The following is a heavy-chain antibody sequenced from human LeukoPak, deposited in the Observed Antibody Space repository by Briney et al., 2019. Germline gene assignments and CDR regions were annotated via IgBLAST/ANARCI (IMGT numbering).Heavy chain of an antibody. D-gene: IGHD3-9*01. CDR1: GYTFTGYY. CDR3: ARDILDYDILTGYYKGYYYYGMDV. J-gene: IGHJ6*02. CDR2: INPNSGGT. V-gene: IGHV1-2*02. Sequence: GASVKVSCKASGYTFTGYYMHWVRQAPGQGLEWMGWINPNSGGTNYAQKFQGRVTMTRDTSISTAYMELSRLRSDDTAVYYCARDILDYDILTGYYKGYYYYGMDVWGQGTTVTVSS.